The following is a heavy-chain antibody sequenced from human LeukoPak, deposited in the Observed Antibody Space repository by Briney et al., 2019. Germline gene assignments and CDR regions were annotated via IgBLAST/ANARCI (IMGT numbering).Heavy chain of an antibody. CDR1: GYTFTSYG. V-gene: IGHV1-18*01. CDR2: ISGYNGNT. CDR3: ARDLKMGYSSGRYSWGTGSSNDY. D-gene: IGHD6-19*01. J-gene: IGHJ4*02. Sequence: ASVKVSCKASGYTFTSYGISWVRQAPGQGREWMGWISGYNGNTNYVQKFQGRVTMTTDTSTSTAYMELRSLRSDDTAVYYCARDLKMGYSSGRYSWGTGSSNDYWGQGTLVTVSS.